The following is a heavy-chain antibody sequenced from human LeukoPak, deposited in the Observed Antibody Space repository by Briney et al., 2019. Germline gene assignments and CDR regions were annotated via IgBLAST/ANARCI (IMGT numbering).Heavy chain of an antibody. CDR2: IIPIFGTA. CDR1: GGTFRSYA. V-gene: IGHV1-69*06. D-gene: IGHD3-10*01. Sequence: SVKVSCKASGGTFRSYAISWVRQAPGQGLEWMGGIIPIFGTANYAQKFQGRVTITADKSTSTAYMELSSLRSEDTAVYYCASRYGSGSFDYWGQGTLVTVSS. CDR3: ASRYGSGSFDY. J-gene: IGHJ4*02.